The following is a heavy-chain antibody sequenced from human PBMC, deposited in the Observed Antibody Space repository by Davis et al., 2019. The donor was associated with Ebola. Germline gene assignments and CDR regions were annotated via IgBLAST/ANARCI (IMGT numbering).Heavy chain of an antibody. CDR3: ARRTTVTKDFDY. CDR1: LDRPSSGG. V-gene: IGHV6-1*01. CDR2: TQYTSKWNN. Sequence: HPQTLSLSSALSLDRPSSGGSTSSRPPPSRGLERQGETQYTSKWNNDYAVSVKSRMTINQDTSNNQFSLQLNSVTPEDTAVYYCARRTTVTKDFDYWGQGTLVTVSS. D-gene: IGHD4-17*01. J-gene: IGHJ4*02.